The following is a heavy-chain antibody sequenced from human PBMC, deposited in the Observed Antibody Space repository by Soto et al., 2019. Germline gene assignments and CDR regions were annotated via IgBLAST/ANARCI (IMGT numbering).Heavy chain of an antibody. CDR1: GGTFSSYA. J-gene: IGHJ4*02. V-gene: IGHV1-69*01. CDR3: GRWHSLSRQSYFHY. Sequence: QVQLVQSGGEVKKPGSSVKLSCKASGGTFSSYAISWVRQAPGQGLEWMGGLIPIFGTANYAQKVQGRVTITADESTSTEYRDLGSLISENTPVDYCGRWHSLSRQSYFHYWGEGTLIAVSS. CDR2: LIPIFGTA. D-gene: IGHD6-6*01.